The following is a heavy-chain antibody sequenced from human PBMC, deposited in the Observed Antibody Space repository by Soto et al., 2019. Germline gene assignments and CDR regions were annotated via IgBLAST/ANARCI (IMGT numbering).Heavy chain of an antibody. J-gene: IGHJ6*02. V-gene: IGHV3-9*01. CDR1: GFTFGDYA. CDR3: AKDITTTVYYYGMDV. D-gene: IGHD4-17*01. Sequence: GGSLRLSCAACGFTFGDYAMHWVRQAPGKGLEWVSGISCNSDSICYADSVKGRFTISRDNAKNSLYLQMNSLRAEDTALYYCAKDITTTVYYYGMDVWGQGTTVTVSS. CDR2: ISCNSDSI.